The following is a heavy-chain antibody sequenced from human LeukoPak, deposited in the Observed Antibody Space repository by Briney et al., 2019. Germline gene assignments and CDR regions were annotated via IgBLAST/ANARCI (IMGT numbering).Heavy chain of an antibody. J-gene: IGHJ4*02. V-gene: IGHV5-10-1*01. CDR2: IDPSDCYT. D-gene: IGHD6-19*01. CDR3: ASQWLGRGNLHY. Sequence: GESLRISCKGSGYSFTSYWISWVRQLPGKGLEWMGRIDPSDCYTNYSPSFQGHVTISAEESINAAYLQWSSLKASDTAMYYCASQWLGRGNLHYWGQGTLVTVS. CDR1: GYSFTSYW.